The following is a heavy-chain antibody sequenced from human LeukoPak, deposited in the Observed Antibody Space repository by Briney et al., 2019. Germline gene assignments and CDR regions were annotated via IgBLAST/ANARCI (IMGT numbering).Heavy chain of an antibody. Sequence: SVKVSCKASGGTFSSYAISWVRQAPGQGLEWMGGIIPIFGTANYAQKFQGRVTITADESTSTAYMELSSLRSEDTAVYYCARGGNDYVWGSYRYLGAFDIWGQGTMVTVSS. J-gene: IGHJ3*02. CDR3: ARGGNDYVWGSYRYLGAFDI. V-gene: IGHV1-69*01. CDR1: GGTFSSYA. D-gene: IGHD3-16*02. CDR2: IIPIFGTA.